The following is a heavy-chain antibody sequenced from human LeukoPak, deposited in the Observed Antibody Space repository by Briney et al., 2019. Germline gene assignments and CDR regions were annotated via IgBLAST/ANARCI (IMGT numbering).Heavy chain of an antibody. Sequence: GESLKISCKGSEYSFTSYWVGWVRQMPGKGLEWMGIIYPGDSDTRYSPSFQGQVTISADKSISTAYLQWSSLKASDTAMYYCARPGIYYDSSNPGDYWGQGTLVTVSS. V-gene: IGHV5-51*01. D-gene: IGHD3-22*01. CDR3: ARPGIYYDSSNPGDY. J-gene: IGHJ4*02. CDR2: IYPGDSDT. CDR1: EYSFTSYW.